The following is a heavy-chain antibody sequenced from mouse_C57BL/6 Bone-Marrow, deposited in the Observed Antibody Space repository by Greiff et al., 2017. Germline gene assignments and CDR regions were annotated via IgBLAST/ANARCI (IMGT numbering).Heavy chain of an antibody. V-gene: IGHV1-69*01. CDR1: GYTFTSYW. CDR2: IDPSDSYT. CDR3: ARGTSVVAF. D-gene: IGHD1-1*01. Sequence: VQLQQPGAELVMPGASVKLSCKASGYTFTSYWMHWVKQRPGQGLEWIGEIDPSDSYTNYNQKFKGKSTLTVDKSSSTAYMQLSRLTSEDSAVYYCARGTSVVAFWGQGTLVTVSA. J-gene: IGHJ3*01.